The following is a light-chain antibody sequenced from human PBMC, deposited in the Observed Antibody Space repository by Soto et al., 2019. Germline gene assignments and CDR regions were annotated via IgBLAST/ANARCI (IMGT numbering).Light chain of an antibody. CDR3: QVYDRSPL. CDR1: QRVRSY. J-gene: IGKJ4*01. V-gene: IGKV3-11*01. CDR2: DAS. Sequence: EIVLTQSPATLSLSPGDTATLSCRASQRVRSYLSWYQQKPGQAPRLLIYDASYRATGIPGRFSGSGSGTDFTLTISSLESEDFAVYYCQVYDRSPLFGGGTKVEI.